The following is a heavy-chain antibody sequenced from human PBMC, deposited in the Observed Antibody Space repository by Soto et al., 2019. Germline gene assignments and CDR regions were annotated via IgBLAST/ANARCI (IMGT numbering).Heavy chain of an antibody. D-gene: IGHD6-19*01. V-gene: IGHV3-23*01. CDR2: ISGSGDST. CDR1: GFTFSTYA. CDR3: AKERSSGWSLDY. Sequence: EVQLLESGGGLVQPGGSLRLSCAASGFTFSTYAMNWVRQAPGKGLEWVSGISGSGDSTYYADSVKGRFTVSRDNSKNTLYLHRNSLRAEDTAVFYCAKERSSGWSLDYWGQGTLVTVSS. J-gene: IGHJ4*02.